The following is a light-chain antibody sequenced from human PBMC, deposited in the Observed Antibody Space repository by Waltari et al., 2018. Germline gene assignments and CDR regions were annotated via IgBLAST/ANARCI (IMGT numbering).Light chain of an antibody. Sequence: QSVLTQPPSVSAAPGQKVTIPCSGSRSTIGNNYVSWYQQLPGTAPKLLIYENNKRPSGIPDRFSGSKSGTSATLGITGLQTGDEADYYCGTWDSSLSAVVFGGGTKLTVL. V-gene: IGLV1-51*02. J-gene: IGLJ2*01. CDR1: RSTIGNNY. CDR3: GTWDSSLSAVV. CDR2: ENN.